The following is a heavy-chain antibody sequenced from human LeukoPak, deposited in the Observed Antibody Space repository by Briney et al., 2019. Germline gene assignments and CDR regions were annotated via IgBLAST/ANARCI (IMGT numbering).Heavy chain of an antibody. CDR2: TYYRSKWYN. CDR1: GDSVSSNSAA. Sequence: SQTLSLTCAISGDSVSSNSAAWNWIRQSPSRGLEWLGRTYYRSKWYNDYAVSVKSRITINPDTSKNQFSLQLNSVTPEDTAVYYCERDLDWDTLVAFDIWGKGKMAPVS. CDR3: ERDLDWDTLVAFDI. D-gene: IGHD1-26*01. V-gene: IGHV6-1*01. J-gene: IGHJ3*02.